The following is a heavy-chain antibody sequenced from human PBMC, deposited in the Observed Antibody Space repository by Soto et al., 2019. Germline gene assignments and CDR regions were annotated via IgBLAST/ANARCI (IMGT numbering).Heavy chain of an antibody. J-gene: IGHJ4*02. Sequence: SETLSLTCTVCVGSISTYYWSWIRQPAGKGLEWIGRIYASGSTNYNPSLKSRVTMSVATSKNQFSLKLSSVTAADTAVYYCARGGMVIIPTATAFDYWGQGTLVTVSS. CDR1: VGSISTYY. D-gene: IGHD2-2*01. CDR2: IYASGST. CDR3: ARGGMVIIPTATAFDY. V-gene: IGHV4-4*07.